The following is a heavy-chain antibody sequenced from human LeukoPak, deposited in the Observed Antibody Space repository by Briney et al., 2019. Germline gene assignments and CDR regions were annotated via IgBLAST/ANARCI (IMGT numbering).Heavy chain of an antibody. CDR3: AKDSVSGWKPGAFNI. CDR1: GFPFRRNY. Sequence: GGSLRLSCAASGFPFRRNYMSWVRQVQGKGLEWVSIIYSGGNTYYSDSVKGRFTISRDDSKNTLYLQMNSLRAEDTAVYYCAKDSVSGWKPGAFNIWGQGTMVTVSS. J-gene: IGHJ3*02. V-gene: IGHV3-53*01. CDR2: IYSGGNT. D-gene: IGHD6-19*01.